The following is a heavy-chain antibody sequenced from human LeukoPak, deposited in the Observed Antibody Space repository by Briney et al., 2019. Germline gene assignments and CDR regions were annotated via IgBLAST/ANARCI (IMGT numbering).Heavy chain of an antibody. CDR3: ARRHYGSVSWGFDY. V-gene: IGHV4-34*01. J-gene: IGHJ4*01. Sequence: SETLSLTCAVYGGSFNGYYWSWIRQPPGKGLEWIGEINHSGSTNYSPSLKSRVTLSVDTSKNQFSLRLSSVTAADTALYYCARRHYGSVSWGFDYWGHGIQVFVSS. D-gene: IGHD3-10*01. CDR1: GGSFNGYY. CDR2: INHSGST.